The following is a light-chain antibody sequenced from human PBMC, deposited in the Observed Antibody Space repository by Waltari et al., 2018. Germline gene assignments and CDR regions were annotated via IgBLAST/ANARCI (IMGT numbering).Light chain of an antibody. CDR3: QTWGTGIHV. CDR1: SGHSSYA. Sequence: QLVLTQSPSASASLGASVKLTCTLSSGHSSYAIAWHQQQPEKGPRYLMKLNSDGSHSKGDGIPDRFSGSRSGAERYLTISSLQSEDEADYYCQTWGTGIHVFGTGTKVTVL. CDR2: LNSDGSH. V-gene: IGLV4-69*01. J-gene: IGLJ1*01.